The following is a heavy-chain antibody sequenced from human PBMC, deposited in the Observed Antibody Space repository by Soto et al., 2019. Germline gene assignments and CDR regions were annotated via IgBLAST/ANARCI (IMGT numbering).Heavy chain of an antibody. CDR2: IYYSGST. CDR3: ARHNYGSGSTYFDY. Sequence: TMPLPCTVSDGYISSVDYYWSFKRKPPGKGLEWIGYIYYSGSTNYNPSLKSRVTISVDTSKNQFSLKLNSMTAADTAVYYCARHNYGSGSTYFDYWGQGTLVTVSS. CDR1: DGYISSVDYY. V-gene: IGHV4-30-4*08. D-gene: IGHD3-10*01. J-gene: IGHJ4*02.